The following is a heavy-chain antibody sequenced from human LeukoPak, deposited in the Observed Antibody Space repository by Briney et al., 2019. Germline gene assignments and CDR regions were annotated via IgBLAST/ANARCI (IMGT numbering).Heavy chain of an antibody. CDR3: ASEQAYYHLPGHYKTEYFLQ. CDR2: ICYSGST. J-gene: IGHJ1*01. V-gene: IGHV4-31*03. CDR1: GGSISSGGYY. D-gene: IGHD3-9*01. Sequence: PSQTLSLTCTVSGGSISSGGYYWSWIRQHPGKGLEWIGYICYSGSTYYNPSLKSRVTISVDTSKNQFSLKLSSVTAADTATYYCASEQAYYHLPGHYKTEYFLQWGQGSLVTVSS.